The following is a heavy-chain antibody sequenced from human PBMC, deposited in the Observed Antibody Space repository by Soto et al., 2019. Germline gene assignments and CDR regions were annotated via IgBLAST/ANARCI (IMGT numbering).Heavy chain of an antibody. CDR2: ISAYNGNT. J-gene: IGHJ4*02. V-gene: IGHV1-18*01. D-gene: IGHD4-17*01. Sequence: ASVKVSCKASGYTFTSYGISWVRQAPGQGLEWMGWISAYNGNTNYAQKLQGRVTMTTDTSTSTAYMELRSLRSDDTAVYYCARLATTVTWGDFDYWGQGTLVTVSS. CDR1: GYTFTSYG. CDR3: ARLATTVTWGDFDY.